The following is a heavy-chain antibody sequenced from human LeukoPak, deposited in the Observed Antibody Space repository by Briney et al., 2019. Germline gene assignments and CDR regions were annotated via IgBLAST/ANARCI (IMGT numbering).Heavy chain of an antibody. D-gene: IGHD6-13*01. V-gene: IGHV1-2*02. CDR3: ASISSSWYYFDH. CDR2: INPNSGGT. CDR1: GYTFTGYF. J-gene: IGHJ4*02. Sequence: GASVKVSCKASGYTFTGYFMHWVRQAPGQGLEWMGWINPNSGGTNYAQKFQGRVTMTSDTSISTAYMELSRLRSDDTAVYYCASISSSWYYFDHWGQGTLVTVSS.